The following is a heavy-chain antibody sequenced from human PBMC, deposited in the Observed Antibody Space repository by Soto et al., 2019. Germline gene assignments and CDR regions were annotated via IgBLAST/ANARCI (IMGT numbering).Heavy chain of an antibody. CDR2: IIPIFGTA. CDR3: ARVGEQQLKTVGYYFDY. J-gene: IGHJ4*02. CDR1: GGTFSSYA. Sequence: QVQLVQSGAEVKKPGSSVKVSCKASGGTFSSYAISWVRQAPGQGLEWMGGIIPIFGTANYAQKFQGRVTITADESTSTAYRELRSLRSEDTAVYYCARVGEQQLKTVGYYFDYWGQGTLVTVSS. D-gene: IGHD6-13*01. V-gene: IGHV1-69*01.